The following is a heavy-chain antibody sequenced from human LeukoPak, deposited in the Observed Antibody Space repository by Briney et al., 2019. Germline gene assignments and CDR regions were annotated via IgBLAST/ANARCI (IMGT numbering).Heavy chain of an antibody. V-gene: IGHV3-23*01. J-gene: IGHJ4*02. CDR2: ISGSDT. CDR3: TRDPDG. CDR1: GFTFSSYA. Sequence: GGSLRLSCAASGFTFSSYAMSWVRQAPGKGLEWVSAISGSDTFHADSVKGRFTLSRDNSKNILYLQMNSLRAEDTAVYYCTRDPDGWGQGTLVTVSS.